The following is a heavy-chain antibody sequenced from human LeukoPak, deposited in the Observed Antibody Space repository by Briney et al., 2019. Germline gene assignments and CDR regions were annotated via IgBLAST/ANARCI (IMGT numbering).Heavy chain of an antibody. CDR2: ISGSGGST. D-gene: IGHD2-8*01. CDR1: GFTFISYA. Sequence: PGRSLRLSCAASGFTFISYAMSWVRQAPGKGLEWVSGISGSGGSTYYADSVKGRFTISRDNSKNTLYLQMNSLRAEDAAVYYCAKGLKAFDIWGQGTMVTVSS. V-gene: IGHV3-23*01. CDR3: AKGLKAFDI. J-gene: IGHJ3*02.